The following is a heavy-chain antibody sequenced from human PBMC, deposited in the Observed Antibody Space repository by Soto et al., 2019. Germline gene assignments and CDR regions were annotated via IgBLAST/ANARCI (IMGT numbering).Heavy chain of an antibody. D-gene: IGHD2-21*02. CDR3: ARDGYCGADCYSAAFDI. CDR2: IYYSGST. Sequence: QVQLQESGPGLVKPSQTLSLTCTVSGGSISSGGYHWRWIRQHPGKGLEWIGYIYYSGSTYYNPSLKSRVTISVDTSKNQFSLKLSSVTAADTAVYYCARDGYCGADCYSAAFDIWGQGTIVTVSS. J-gene: IGHJ3*02. V-gene: IGHV4-31*03. CDR1: GGSISSGGYH.